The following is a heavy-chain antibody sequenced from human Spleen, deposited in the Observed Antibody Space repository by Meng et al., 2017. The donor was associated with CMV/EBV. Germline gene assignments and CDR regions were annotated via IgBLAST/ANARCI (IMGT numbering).Heavy chain of an antibody. CDR1: GYTFTSYG. CDR3: ARDSRQGWRVGVNYYGMDV. CDR2: ISGYNGNT. Sequence: ASVKVSCKAFGYTFTSYGISWVRQAPGQGLEWMGWISGYNGNTNYAQKLQGRVTMSTHTYTSTAYMELRSLRSDDTAVYYCARDSRQGWRVGVNYYGMDVWGQGTTVTVSS. J-gene: IGHJ6*02. D-gene: IGHD3-10*01. V-gene: IGHV1-18*01.